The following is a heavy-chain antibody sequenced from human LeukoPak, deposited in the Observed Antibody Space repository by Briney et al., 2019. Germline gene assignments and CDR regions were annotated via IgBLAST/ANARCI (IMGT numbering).Heavy chain of an antibody. Sequence: ASVKVSCKVSGYTLTELSMHWVRQAPGKGLEWMGGFDPEDGETIYAQKFQGRVTMTEDTSTDTAYMELSSLRSEDTAVYYCATLTDYYDSSGYYRHRPWGQGALVTVSS. D-gene: IGHD3-22*01. CDR3: ATLTDYYDSSGYYRHRP. CDR1: GYTLTELS. J-gene: IGHJ5*02. V-gene: IGHV1-24*01. CDR2: FDPEDGET.